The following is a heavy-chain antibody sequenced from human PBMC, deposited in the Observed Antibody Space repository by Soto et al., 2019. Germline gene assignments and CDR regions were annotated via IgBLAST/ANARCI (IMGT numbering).Heavy chain of an antibody. CDR2: IIPIFGTA. CDR3: ANYNYAGKNFDY. D-gene: IGHD1-20*01. CDR1: GGTFSSYA. V-gene: IGHV1-69*06. J-gene: IGHJ4*02. Sequence: QVQLVQSGAEVKKPGSSVMVSCKASGGTFSSYAISWVQQAPGQGLEWMGGIIPIFGTANYAQKFQGRVTITADKSTSTAYMELSSLRSEDTAVYYCANYNYAGKNFDYWGQGTLVTVSS.